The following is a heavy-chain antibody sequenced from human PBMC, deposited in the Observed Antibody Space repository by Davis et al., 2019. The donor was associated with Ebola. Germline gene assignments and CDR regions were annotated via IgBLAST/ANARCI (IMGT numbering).Heavy chain of an antibody. CDR3: VTARDGDRHFDQ. Sequence: MPGGSLRLSCKVADDFITDSRFNWGWIRQTPGKGLEWIGSIYYSQTGYYSPSLKSRVTLSIERSKKQFSLRLTSVTAADTGLYYCVTARDGDRHFDQWGQGTLLTVSS. J-gene: IGHJ4*02. CDR1: DDFITDSRFN. CDR2: IYYSQTG. V-gene: IGHV4-39*01.